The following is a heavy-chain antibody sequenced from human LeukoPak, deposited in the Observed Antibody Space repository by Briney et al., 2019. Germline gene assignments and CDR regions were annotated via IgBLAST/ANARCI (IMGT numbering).Heavy chain of an antibody. CDR2: INPNSGGT. D-gene: IGHD6-13*01. CDR1: GYTFTGYY. J-gene: IGHJ5*02. V-gene: IGHV1-2*02. Sequence: ASVKVSCKASGYTFTGYYMHWVRQAPGQGLEWMGWINPNSGGTNYAQKFQGRVTMTRNTSISTAYMELSSLRSEDTAVYYCARGGVPLAAAGTYWFDPWGQGTLVTVSS. CDR3: ARGGVPLAAAGTYWFDP.